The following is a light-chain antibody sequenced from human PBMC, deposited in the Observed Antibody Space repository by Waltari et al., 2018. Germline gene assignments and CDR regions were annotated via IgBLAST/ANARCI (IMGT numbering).Light chain of an antibody. J-gene: IGLJ2*01. CDR3: QSADSSGTYVL. CDR2: RGT. V-gene: IGLV3-25*03. CDR1: ALPKQY. Sequence: SYELTQPPSESVPPGQTARITCSGDALPKQYTYWYQQKPGQAPVLVLYRGTERPPGLPERFSGSSSGTTVTLTISGVQAEDEADFYCQSADSSGTYVLFGGGTKLTVL.